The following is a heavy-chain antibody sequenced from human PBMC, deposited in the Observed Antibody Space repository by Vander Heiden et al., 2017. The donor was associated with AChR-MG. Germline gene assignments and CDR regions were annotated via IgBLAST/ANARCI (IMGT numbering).Heavy chain of an antibody. CDR1: GFTFSSYG. D-gene: IGHD3-10*01. J-gene: IGHJ4*02. CDR2: IRYDGSNK. V-gene: IGHV3-30*02. Sequence: VQPGGSLRLSCAASGFTFSSYGMHWVRQAPGKGLEWVAFIRYDGSNKYYADSVKGRFTISRDNSKNTLYLQMNSLRAEDTAVYYCAKDLVPLLWFGEGVDYWGQGTLVTVSS. CDR3: AKDLVPLLWFGEGVDY.